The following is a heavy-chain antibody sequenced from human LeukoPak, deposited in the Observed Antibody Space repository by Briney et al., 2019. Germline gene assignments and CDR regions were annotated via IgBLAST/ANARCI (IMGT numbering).Heavy chain of an antibody. J-gene: IGHJ4*02. CDR1: GYILTRNW. Sequence: GESLKISCKISGYILTRNWIGWVRQVPGKGLEWMGLAYPGDSGAKYSPSFQGQVTISADKSISTAYLQWSSLKASDTAMYYCAGGGRWLQFFDYWGQGTLVTVSS. CDR2: AYPGDSGA. D-gene: IGHD5-24*01. V-gene: IGHV5-51*01. CDR3: AGGGRWLQFFDY.